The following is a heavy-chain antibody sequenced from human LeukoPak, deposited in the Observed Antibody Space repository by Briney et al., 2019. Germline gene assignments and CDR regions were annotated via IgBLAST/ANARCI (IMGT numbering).Heavy chain of an antibody. D-gene: IGHD2-2*01. Sequence: GGSLRLSCAASGFTSREFIMNRVRQTPEKGLERVSSITRGGTYIYYTDSVTGRFTISTDKTQNSLYLQMNSMTVEDTDVYYCVRVKRSSTTSCDAFVVWGQGTVVSVYS. CDR3: VRVKRSSTTSCDAFVV. J-gene: IGHJ3*01. CDR1: GFTSREFI. CDR2: ITRGGTYI. V-gene: IGHV3-21*01.